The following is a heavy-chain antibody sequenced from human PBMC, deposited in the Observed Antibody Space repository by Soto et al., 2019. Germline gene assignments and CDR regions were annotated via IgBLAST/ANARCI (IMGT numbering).Heavy chain of an antibody. Sequence: SVKVSCKASGGTFSSYAISWVRQAPGQGLEWMGGIIPIFGTANYTQKFQGRVTITADESTSTAYMELSSLRSEDTAVYYCAREVAGTTTNYFDYWGQGTLVTVSS. D-gene: IGHD6-19*01. CDR2: IIPIFGTA. J-gene: IGHJ4*02. CDR1: GGTFSSYA. V-gene: IGHV1-69*13. CDR3: AREVAGTTTNYFDY.